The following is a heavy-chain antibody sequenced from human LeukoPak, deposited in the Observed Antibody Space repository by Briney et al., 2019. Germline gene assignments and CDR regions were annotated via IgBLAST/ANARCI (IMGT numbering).Heavy chain of an antibody. CDR2: ISAYNGNT. J-gene: IGHJ3*02. V-gene: IGHV1-18*01. CDR3: ATLDDSSGYHYDAFDI. D-gene: IGHD3-22*01. Sequence: ASVKVSCKASGYTFSSYGISWVRQAPGQGLEWMGWISAYNGNTNYAQKLQGRVTMTTDTSTSTAYMELRSLRSDDTAVYYCATLDDSSGYHYDAFDIWGQGTMVTVSS. CDR1: GYTFSSYG.